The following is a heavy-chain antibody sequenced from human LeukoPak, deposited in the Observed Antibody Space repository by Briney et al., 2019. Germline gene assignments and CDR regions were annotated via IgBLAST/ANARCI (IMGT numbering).Heavy chain of an antibody. J-gene: IGHJ3*02. Sequence: HSETLSLTCTVSGGSISSSSYYWGWIRQPPGKGLEWIGSIYYSGSTYYNPSLRSRLTISVDTSKNQFSLKLSSVTAADTAVYYCARDYLGIAAAGTPNDAFDIWGQGTMVTVSS. CDR2: IYYSGST. D-gene: IGHD6-13*01. CDR3: ARDYLGIAAAGTPNDAFDI. CDR1: GGSISSSSYY. V-gene: IGHV4-39*07.